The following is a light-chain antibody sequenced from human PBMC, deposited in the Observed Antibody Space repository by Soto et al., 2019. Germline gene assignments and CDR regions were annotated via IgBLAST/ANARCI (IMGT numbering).Light chain of an antibody. Sequence: EIVLTQSPGTLSLSPGERATLSCRASQSVSNSFLAWYQQKPGQAPRLLIYAASGRATGVPDRFSGSGSGTDFTLSISRLEPEDFAVYYCQQYDSSPLTFGGGTKVEIK. CDR2: AAS. CDR1: QSVSNSF. CDR3: QQYDSSPLT. V-gene: IGKV3-20*01. J-gene: IGKJ4*01.